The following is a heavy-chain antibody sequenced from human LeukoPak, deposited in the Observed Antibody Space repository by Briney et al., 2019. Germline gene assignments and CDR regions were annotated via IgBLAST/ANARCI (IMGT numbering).Heavy chain of an antibody. CDR2: IKSDGDGSDT. J-gene: IGHJ4*02. V-gene: IGHV3-74*03. Sequence: GGSLRLSCAASGFSLSDYWMHWVRQAPGKGLVWVSRIKSDGDGSDTMHAVSVKGRFTMSRDNANNTLYLQMNSLRAEDTAVYYCGRDQLGDGYIIDYWGQGTPVTVSS. D-gene: IGHD1-1*01. CDR3: GRDQLGDGYIIDY. CDR1: GFSLSDYW.